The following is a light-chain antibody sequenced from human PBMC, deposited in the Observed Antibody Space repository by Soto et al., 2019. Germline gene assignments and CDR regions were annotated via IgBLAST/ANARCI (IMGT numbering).Light chain of an antibody. Sequence: QSALTQPPSASGSPGQSVTISCTGTSSDVGGYNYVSWYQQHPGKAPKLMIYEVSKRPSGVPDRFSGSKSGNTATLTITRVEAGDEADYHCQVWDSSSDHRVVFGGGTKLTVL. V-gene: IGLV2-8*01. CDR1: SSDVGGYNY. CDR2: EVS. J-gene: IGLJ2*01. CDR3: QVWDSSSDHRVV.